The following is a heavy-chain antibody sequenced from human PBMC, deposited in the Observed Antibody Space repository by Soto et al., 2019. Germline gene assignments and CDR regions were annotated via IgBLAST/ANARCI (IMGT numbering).Heavy chain of an antibody. Sequence: GVSLRLSCVGSGFAFSFYAMTWVRQAPGKGLEWVSGIGGTGARTHYADSVKARFTISRDNSKNTLYLQMNSLRAEDTAVYYCTSTYSSNWYAGNWGQGTMVTVSS. D-gene: IGHD6-13*01. CDR2: IGGTGART. CDR1: GFAFSFYA. J-gene: IGHJ4*02. CDR3: TSTYSSNWYAGN. V-gene: IGHV3-23*01.